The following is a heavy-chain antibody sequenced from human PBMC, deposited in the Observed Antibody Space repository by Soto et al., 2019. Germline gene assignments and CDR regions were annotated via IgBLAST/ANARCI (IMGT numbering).Heavy chain of an antibody. J-gene: IGHJ5*02. CDR2: IIPIFGTA. D-gene: IGHD6-13*01. Sequence: QVQLVQSGAEVKKPGSSVKVSCKASGGTFSSYAISWVRQAPGQGLEWMGGIIPIFGTANYAQKFQGRVTITADESTSTAYMELSSLRSEDTAVYYCARESGVSIAAPPHNWFDPWGQGTLVTVSS. CDR1: GGTFSSYA. CDR3: ARESGVSIAAPPHNWFDP. V-gene: IGHV1-69*01.